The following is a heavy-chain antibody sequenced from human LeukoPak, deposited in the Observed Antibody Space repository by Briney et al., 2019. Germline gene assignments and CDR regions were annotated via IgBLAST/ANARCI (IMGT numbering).Heavy chain of an antibody. CDR3: AKLPLAPHYYYYGMDV. CDR2: ISGSGGST. J-gene: IGHJ6*02. D-gene: IGHD6-13*01. Sequence: XXKVXXXVSTISGSGGSTYYADSVKGRFTISRDNSKNTLYLQMSSLRAEDTAVYYCAKLPLAPHYYYYGMDVWGQGTTVTVSS. V-gene: IGHV3-23*01.